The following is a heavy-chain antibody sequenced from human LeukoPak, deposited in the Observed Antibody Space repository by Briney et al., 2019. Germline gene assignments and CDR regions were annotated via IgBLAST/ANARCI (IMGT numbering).Heavy chain of an antibody. J-gene: IGHJ4*02. CDR3: ARELAGHYYGSGSSFDY. CDR2: TREDGSEK. V-gene: IGHV3-7*01. D-gene: IGHD3-10*01. CDR1: GFTFSTYW. Sequence: GGSLRLSCTASGFTFSTYWMSWVRQAPGKGLEWVANTREDGSEKYYVDSVKGRFTISRDNARNSLYLQMNSLRAEDTAVYYCARELAGHYYGSGSSFDYWGQGTLVTVSS.